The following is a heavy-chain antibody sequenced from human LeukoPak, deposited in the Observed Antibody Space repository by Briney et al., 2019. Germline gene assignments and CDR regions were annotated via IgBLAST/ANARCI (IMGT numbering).Heavy chain of an antibody. CDR2: ISYDGSNK. CDR3: ARVHLQGAFDI. V-gene: IGHV3-30*04. Sequence: GGSLRLSCAASGFTFSSYAMHWVRQAPGKGLEWVAVISYDGSNKYYADSVKGRFTISRDNSKNTLYLQMNSLRAEDTAVYYCARVHLQGAFDIWGQGTMVTVSS. J-gene: IGHJ3*02. CDR1: GFTFSSYA.